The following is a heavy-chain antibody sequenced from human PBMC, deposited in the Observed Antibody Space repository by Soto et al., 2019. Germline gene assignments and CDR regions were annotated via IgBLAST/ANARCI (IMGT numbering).Heavy chain of an antibody. V-gene: IGHV3-30-3*01. CDR3: ARVVDTLTDYYYGMDV. J-gene: IGHJ6*02. CDR1: GFTFSSYA. D-gene: IGHD5-12*01. CDR2: ISYDGGSNK. Sequence: QVQLVESGGGGVQHGRSLRLSCAASGFTFSSYAMHWVRQDPGEWLEWVEVISYDGGSNKSYADSVKGRFNLSSNNSRNTLYLQMNSLRAEDQAVYYCARVVDTLTDYYYGMDVWGQGPTVTVSS.